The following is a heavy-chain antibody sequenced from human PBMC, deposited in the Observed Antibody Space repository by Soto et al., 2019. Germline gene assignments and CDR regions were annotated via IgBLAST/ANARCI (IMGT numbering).Heavy chain of an antibody. V-gene: IGHV4-59*08. CDR3: ARRSLTMFGVAPRAFDI. J-gene: IGHJ3*02. D-gene: IGHD3-3*01. CDR1: GGSISSYY. Sequence: PSETLSLTCTVSGGSISSYYWSWIRQPPGKGLEWIGYIYYSGCTNYNPSLKSRVTISVDTSKNQFSLKLSSVTAADTAVYYCARRSLTMFGVAPRAFDIWGQGTMVTGSS. CDR2: IYYSGCT.